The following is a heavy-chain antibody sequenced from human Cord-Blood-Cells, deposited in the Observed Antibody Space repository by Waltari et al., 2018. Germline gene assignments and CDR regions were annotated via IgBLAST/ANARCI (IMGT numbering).Heavy chain of an antibody. J-gene: IGHJ3*02. CDR2: IYYSGST. D-gene: IGHD6-13*01. CDR3: ARRGIAAAGDAFDI. Sequence: QLQLQESGPGLVKPSETLSLTCPVSGRSISSSSYYWGWIRQPPGKGLEWIGSIYYSGSTYYNPSLKRRVTISVDTSKNQFSLKLSSVTAADTAVYYCARRGIAAAGDAFDIWGQGTMVTVSS. CDR1: GRSISSSSYY. V-gene: IGHV4-39*01.